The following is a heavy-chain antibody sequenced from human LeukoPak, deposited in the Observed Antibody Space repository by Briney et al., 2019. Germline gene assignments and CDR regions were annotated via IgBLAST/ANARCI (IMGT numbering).Heavy chain of an antibody. D-gene: IGHD3-3*01. Sequence: ASVKVSCKASGYTFTSYDINWVRQATGQGLEWMGWMNPNSGNTGYAQKFQGRVTMTRNTSISTAYMELSSLRSEDTAVYYCARGLGPFTYYDFWNGYWGPGAYYYGMDVWGQGTTVTVSS. V-gene: IGHV1-8*01. CDR2: MNPNSGNT. J-gene: IGHJ6*02. CDR1: GYTFTSYD. CDR3: ARGLGPFTYYDFWNGYWGPGAYYYGMDV.